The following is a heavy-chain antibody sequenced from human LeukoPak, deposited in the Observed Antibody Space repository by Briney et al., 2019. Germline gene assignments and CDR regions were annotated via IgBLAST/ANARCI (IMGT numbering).Heavy chain of an antibody. CDR1: GYSISSGYY. V-gene: IGHV4-38-2*01. CDR3: ARYTGSIWGFSFDY. CDR2: IHHTGVT. J-gene: IGHJ4*02. D-gene: IGHD3-16*01. Sequence: SETLSLTCAVSGYSISSGYYWSWIRPPPGKALEWIAPIHHTGVTYYNPSLKSRATISADTSKNQFSLRLNSMTAAGTAVYYCARYTGSIWGFSFDYWGLGTLVTVSS.